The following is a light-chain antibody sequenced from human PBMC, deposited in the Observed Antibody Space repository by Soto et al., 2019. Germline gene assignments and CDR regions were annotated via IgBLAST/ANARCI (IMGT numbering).Light chain of an antibody. CDR3: ATWDASMSGFV. Sequence: QSVLTQPPSSSATPGQWVTISCSGSSSNIGTNYVYWYQQLPGTAPKLLIYKNNERPSGVPDRFSGSKSGTSASLTISGLRSEDKADYYCATWDASMSGFVFGTGTKLTVL. J-gene: IGLJ1*01. V-gene: IGLV1-47*01. CDR1: SSNIGTNY. CDR2: KNN.